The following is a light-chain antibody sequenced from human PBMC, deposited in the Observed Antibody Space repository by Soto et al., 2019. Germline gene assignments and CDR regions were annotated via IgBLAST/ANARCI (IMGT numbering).Light chain of an antibody. CDR1: QSVSSSY. V-gene: IGKV3-20*01. Sequence: EIVLTQSPGTLSLSPGERATLSCRASQSVSSSYFAWYQQKPGQAPRLLIYGASGRATGIPDRFSGSGSGTDFTLTISRLEPEDFAVYYGQQYGSSPMYSVGQGTKLEIK. CDR2: GAS. J-gene: IGKJ2*01. CDR3: QQYGSSPMYS.